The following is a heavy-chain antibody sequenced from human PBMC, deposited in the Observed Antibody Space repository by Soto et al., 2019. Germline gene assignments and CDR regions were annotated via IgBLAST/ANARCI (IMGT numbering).Heavy chain of an antibody. CDR2: ISSSSSYL. CDR1: GFTFSSYS. D-gene: IGHD3-22*01. Sequence: EVQLVESGGGLVKPGGSLRLSCAASGFTFSSYSMNWVRQAPGKGLEWVSSISSSSSYLYYADSVKGQFTISRDNAKNSLYLQMNRLRAEDTAVYYCASHPRDSSGYWYYFDYWGQGTLVTVSS. V-gene: IGHV3-21*01. CDR3: ASHPRDSSGYWYYFDY. J-gene: IGHJ4*02.